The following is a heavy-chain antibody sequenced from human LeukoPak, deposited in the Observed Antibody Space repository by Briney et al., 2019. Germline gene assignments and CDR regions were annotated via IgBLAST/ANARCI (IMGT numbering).Heavy chain of an antibody. D-gene: IGHD3-3*01. Sequence: SGTLSLTCAVSWGSMQTSNGWGLVRQPPGKGLEWIGEVHLSGASNYNPSLKSRVNMSIDKSKDQLSQELTSQTAAAPAIYYFTRECLAFSLFRLWRQGTLVTVSS. CDR1: WGSMQTSNG. J-gene: IGHJ4*02. CDR3: TRECLAFSLFRL. CDR2: VHLSGAS. V-gene: IGHV4-4*02.